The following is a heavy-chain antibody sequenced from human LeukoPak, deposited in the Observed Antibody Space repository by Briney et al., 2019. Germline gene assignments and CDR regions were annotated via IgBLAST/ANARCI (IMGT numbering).Heavy chain of an antibody. CDR2: IYTSGST. J-gene: IGHJ3*02. D-gene: IGHD3-10*01. CDR3: ARGGLLWFGESPSDAFDI. V-gene: IGHV4-4*07. CDR1: GGSISSYY. Sequence: SETLSLTCTVSGGSISSYYWSWIRQPAGKGLEWIGRIYTSGSTNYNPSLKSRVTMSVDTSKNQFSLKLSSVTVADTAVYYCARGGLLWFGESPSDAFDIWGQGTMVTVSS.